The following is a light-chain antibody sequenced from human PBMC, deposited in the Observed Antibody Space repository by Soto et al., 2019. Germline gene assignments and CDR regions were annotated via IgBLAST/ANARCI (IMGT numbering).Light chain of an antibody. Sequence: EIVLTQSPATLSLSPGERATLSCRASQSVSSYLAWYQHKPGQAPRLLIYGASSRATGIPDRFSGSGSGTDFTLTISRLEPEDFAVYYCQHYGSSWTFGQGTKVDIK. J-gene: IGKJ1*01. CDR1: QSVSSY. V-gene: IGKV3-20*01. CDR2: GAS. CDR3: QHYGSSWT.